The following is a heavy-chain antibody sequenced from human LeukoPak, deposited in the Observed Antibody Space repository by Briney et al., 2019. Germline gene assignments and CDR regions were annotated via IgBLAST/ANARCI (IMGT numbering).Heavy chain of an antibody. CDR3: ATGAPNPVVAAPFFDN. CDR2: IYHTGST. D-gene: IGHD2-15*01. Sequence: PSETLSLTCTVSGYSISSGYYWGWIRQPPGRGLEWIGSIYHTGSTYYNPSLKSRVTISVDTSKNQFSLKLRSVTAADTAVYYCATGAPNPVVAAPFFDNWGQGTLVTVSS. CDR1: GYSISSGYY. V-gene: IGHV4-38-2*02. J-gene: IGHJ4*02.